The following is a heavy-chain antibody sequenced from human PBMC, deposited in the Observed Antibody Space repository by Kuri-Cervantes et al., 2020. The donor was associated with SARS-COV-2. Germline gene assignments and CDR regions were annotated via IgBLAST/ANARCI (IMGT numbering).Heavy chain of an antibody. V-gene: IGHV3-48*01. Sequence: GESLKISCAASGFTFSSYSMNWTRQAPGKGLEWVSYISSSSSTIYYADSVKGRFTISRDNAKNSLYLQMNSLRAEDTAVYYCARIASSSGWENFDYWGQGTLVTVSS. CDR2: ISSSSSTI. D-gene: IGHD6-19*01. CDR3: ARIASSSGWENFDY. CDR1: GFTFSSYS. J-gene: IGHJ4*02.